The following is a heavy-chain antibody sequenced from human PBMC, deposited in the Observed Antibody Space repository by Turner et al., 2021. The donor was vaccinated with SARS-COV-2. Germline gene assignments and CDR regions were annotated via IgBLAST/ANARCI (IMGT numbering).Heavy chain of an antibody. CDR1: GFTFSSYG. CDR3: ARDGSGYYDSSGYFDH. CDR2: IWYDGSNK. V-gene: IGHV3-33*01. Sequence: QVQLVESGGGVVQPGRSLRLSCAAFGFTFSSYGMNWVRQAPGKGLEWVEVIWYDGSNKYYADSVKGRFTISRDNSKNTLYLQMNSLRAEDTAVYYCARDGSGYYDSSGYFDHWGQGTLVTVSS. D-gene: IGHD3-22*01. J-gene: IGHJ4*02.